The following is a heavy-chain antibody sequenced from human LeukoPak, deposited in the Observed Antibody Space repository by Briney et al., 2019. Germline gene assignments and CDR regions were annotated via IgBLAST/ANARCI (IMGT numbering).Heavy chain of an antibody. D-gene: IGHD6-19*01. V-gene: IGHV4-34*01. CDR3: ARGAKYSSGWYPGYYYYMDV. J-gene: IGHJ6*03. CDR1: GGSFSGYY. Sequence: PSETLSLTCAVYGGSFSGYYWSWIRQPPGKGLEWIGEINHSGSTNYNPSLKSRVTLSVDTSKNQFSLKLSSVTAADTAVYYCARGAKYSSGWYPGYYYYMDVWGKGTTVTVSS. CDR2: INHSGST.